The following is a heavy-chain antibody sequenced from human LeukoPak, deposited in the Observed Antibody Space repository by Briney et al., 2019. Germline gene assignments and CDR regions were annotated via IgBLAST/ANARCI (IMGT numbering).Heavy chain of an antibody. V-gene: IGHV4-34*01. CDR1: GGSFSGYY. Sequence: SETLSLTCAVYGGSFSGYYWSWIRQPPGKGLEWIGEINHSGSTNYNPSLKSRVTISVDTSKNQFCLKLSSVTAADTAVSYGARGRKSVMTAINYWYFDLWGRGTLVTVSS. J-gene: IGHJ2*01. CDR3: ARGRKSVMTAINYWYFDL. D-gene: IGHD2-21*02. CDR2: INHSGST.